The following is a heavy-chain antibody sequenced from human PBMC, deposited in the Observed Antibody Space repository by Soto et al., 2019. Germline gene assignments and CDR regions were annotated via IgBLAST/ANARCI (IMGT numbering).Heavy chain of an antibody. CDR2: ISYDGSNK. D-gene: IGHD1-26*01. Sequence: QVQLVESGGGMVQPGRSLRLSCAASGFTFNNYGMHWVRQAPGRGLEWVAVISYDGSNKFHADTVKSRFTISRDNSKNTLYLKMNSLKPEDTAVYYGAKGRAGGELLSVGYWGQGTLVTVSS. V-gene: IGHV3-30*18. CDR1: GFTFNNYG. J-gene: IGHJ4*02. CDR3: AKGRAGGELLSVGY.